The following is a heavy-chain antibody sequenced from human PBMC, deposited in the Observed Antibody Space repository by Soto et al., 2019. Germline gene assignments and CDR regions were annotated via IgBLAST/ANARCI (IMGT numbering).Heavy chain of an antibody. V-gene: IGHV3-23*01. D-gene: IGHD6-19*01. CDR1: GFTFSSYA. CDR3: SRRSSGWYVDY. CDR2: ISGSGGSR. Sequence: EVQLLESGGGLVQPGGSLRLSCAASGFTFSSYAMSWVRQAPGKGLEWVSVISGSGGSRYYADSVKGRFTISRDNSKNTLYLQMNSLRAEDTAVYYCSRRSSGWYVDYWGQGTVVPVSS. J-gene: IGHJ4*02.